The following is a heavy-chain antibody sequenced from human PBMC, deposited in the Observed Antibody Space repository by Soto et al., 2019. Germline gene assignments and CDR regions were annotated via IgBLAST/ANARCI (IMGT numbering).Heavy chain of an antibody. J-gene: IGHJ5*02. V-gene: IGHV1-69*06. CDR1: GGTFSSYA. CDR2: IIPIFGTA. D-gene: IGHD2-8*01. CDR3: ARRPGYCTTSLCRGWFDP. Sequence: QVQLVQSGAEVKKPGSSVKVSCKASGGTFSSYAISWVRQAPGQGLEWMGGIIPIFGTANYAQKFQGRVTITADKSTSTAYMELSRLRSEDTAVYYCARRPGYCTTSLCRGWFDPWGQGTLVTVSS.